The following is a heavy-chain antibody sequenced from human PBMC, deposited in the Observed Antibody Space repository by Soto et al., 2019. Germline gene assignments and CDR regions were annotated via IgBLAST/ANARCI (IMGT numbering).Heavy chain of an antibody. CDR1: GVTLRDYG. D-gene: IGHD3-10*01. J-gene: IGHJ4*02. Sequence: GSRRLSCLASGVTLRDYGMHWVRRAPGKGLEWVAVISCDGNDESYSDSVKGRFTISRDNSKTTVYLQMNSLRADDMAVYHCARDMRHDYASGRLDYLGQGTLVTVSS. CDR3: ARDMRHDYASGRLDY. V-gene: IGHV3-30*03. CDR2: ISCDGNDE.